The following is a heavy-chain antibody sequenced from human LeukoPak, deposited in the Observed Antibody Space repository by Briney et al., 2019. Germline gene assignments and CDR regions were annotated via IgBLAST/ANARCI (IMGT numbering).Heavy chain of an antibody. CDR3: ARVGSSGGDFDY. CDR2: ISGSGGSI. V-gene: IGHV3-23*01. D-gene: IGHD6-19*01. J-gene: IGHJ4*02. CDR1: GLTFSSQA. Sequence: GGSLRLSCAASGLTFSSQAINWVRQAPGKGLEWVSGISGSGGSIYYADSVKGRFTISRDNSQNTLYLQMNSLRAEDTAVYYCARVGSSGGDFDYWGQGTLVTVSS.